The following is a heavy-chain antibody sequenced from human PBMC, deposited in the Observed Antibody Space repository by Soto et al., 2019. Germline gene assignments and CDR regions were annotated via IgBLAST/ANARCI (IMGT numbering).Heavy chain of an antibody. CDR3: ARMVESVAGTDYFDY. CDR1: GYTFTSYG. V-gene: IGHV1-18*01. D-gene: IGHD6-19*01. CDR2: ISAYNGNT. J-gene: IGHJ4*02. Sequence: GASVKVSCKASGYTFTSYGISWVRQAPGQGLEWMGWISAYNGNTNYAQKLQGRVTMTTDTSTSTAYMELRSLRSDDTAVYYCARMVESVAGTDYFDYWGQGTLVTVSS.